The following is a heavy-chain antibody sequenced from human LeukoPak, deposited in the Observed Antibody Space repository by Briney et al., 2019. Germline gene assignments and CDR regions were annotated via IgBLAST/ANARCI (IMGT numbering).Heavy chain of an antibody. V-gene: IGHV3-7*01. D-gene: IGHD4-4*01. CDR3: ARGGYSKNYYYYGMDV. CDR1: GFTFSGYW. Sequence: PGGSLRLSCAASGFTFSGYWMSWVRQAPGKGLEWVANIKQGGSEKYYVDSVKGRFTISRDNAKNSLYLQMNSLRAEDTAVYYCARGGYSKNYYYYGMDVWGQGTTVTVSS. CDR2: IKQGGSEK. J-gene: IGHJ6*02.